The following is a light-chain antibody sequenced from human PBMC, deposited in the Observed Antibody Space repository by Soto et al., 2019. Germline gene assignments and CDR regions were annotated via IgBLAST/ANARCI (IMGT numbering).Light chain of an antibody. V-gene: IGKV1-5*03. Sequence: DIQMTQSPSTLSASLGDRVTITCRASQSISSWLAWYQQKPGKAPKLLIQKASSLESGVPSRFSGSGSGTEFTLTISSLQPDDFATYYCQQYNTCPLIFGGGTKVEIK. J-gene: IGKJ4*01. CDR1: QSISSW. CDR2: KAS. CDR3: QQYNTCPLI.